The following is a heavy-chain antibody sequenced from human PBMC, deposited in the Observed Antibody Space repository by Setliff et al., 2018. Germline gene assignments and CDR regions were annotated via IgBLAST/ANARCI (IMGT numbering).Heavy chain of an antibody. D-gene: IGHD2-21*01. Sequence: SETLSLTCAVYGGSFSGYFWSWIRQSPGRGLEWIGEINDRGSTHYNPSLKSRVTISVDTSKNQFSLKLTSVTAADTAVYYCARSGMPRLLYVGYWGLGTLVTVSS. CDR3: ARSGMPRLLYVGY. CDR1: GGSFSGYF. V-gene: IGHV4-34*01. CDR2: INDRGST. J-gene: IGHJ4*02.